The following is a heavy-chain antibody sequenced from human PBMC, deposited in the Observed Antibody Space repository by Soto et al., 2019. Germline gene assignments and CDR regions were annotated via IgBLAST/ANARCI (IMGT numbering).Heavy chain of an antibody. J-gene: IGHJ5*02. CDR1: GFTLSSYD. D-gene: IGHD3-3*01. Sequence: GGSLRLSCAASGFTLSSYDMSWVRRAPGKGLEWVSGISGSGYITYYADSVKGRFTISRDNSKNTLYLQMNSLRAEDTAVYYCAKDRENYDFWSGYYNTPSWFDPRGQGTLVTVSS. CDR3: AKDRENYDFWSGYYNTPSWFDP. V-gene: IGHV3-23*01. CDR2: ISGSGYIT.